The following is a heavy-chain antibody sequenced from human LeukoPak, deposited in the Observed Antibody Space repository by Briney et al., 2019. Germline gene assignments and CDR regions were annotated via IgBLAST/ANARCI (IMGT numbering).Heavy chain of an antibody. CDR2: INPSGGST. CDR1: GYTFTSYY. J-gene: IGHJ6*02. D-gene: IGHD2-21*02. Sequence: ASVKVSCKASGYTFTSYYMHWVRQAPGQGLEWMGIINPSGGSTSYAQKFQGRVTMTRDTSTSTVYMELSSLRSEDTAVYYCARDSYCGGDCYSRRYYYYGMDVWGQGTTVTVSS. V-gene: IGHV1-46*01. CDR3: ARDSYCGGDCYSRRYYYYGMDV.